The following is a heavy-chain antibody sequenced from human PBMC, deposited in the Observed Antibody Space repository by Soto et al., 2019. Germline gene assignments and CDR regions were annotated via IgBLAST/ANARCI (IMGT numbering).Heavy chain of an antibody. V-gene: IGHV1-18*01. CDR3: ARVEGSMVRGVSVDY. D-gene: IGHD3-10*01. J-gene: IGHJ4*02. Sequence: QVQLVQSGAEVKKPGASVKVSCKASGYTFTSYGISWVRQAPGQGLEWMGWISAYNGNTNYAQKLQGRVTMTTDTSXXTAYMELRSLRSDDTAVYYCARVEGSMVRGVSVDYWGQGTLVTVSS. CDR2: ISAYNGNT. CDR1: GYTFTSYG.